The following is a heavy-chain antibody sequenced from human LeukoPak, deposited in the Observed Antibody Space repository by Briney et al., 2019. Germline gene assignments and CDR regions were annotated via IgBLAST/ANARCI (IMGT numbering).Heavy chain of an antibody. CDR2: ISSSSSTI. D-gene: IGHD1-26*01. J-gene: IGHJ4*02. CDR3: ARGGFYAPPLY. Sequence: GGSLRLSCAASGFTFSDYSMNWVRQAPGKGLEWVSYISSSSSTIYYADSVKGRFTISRDSAKNSLYLQMNSLRAEDTAVYYCARGGFYAPPLYWGQGTLVTVSS. V-gene: IGHV3-48*01. CDR1: GFTFSDYS.